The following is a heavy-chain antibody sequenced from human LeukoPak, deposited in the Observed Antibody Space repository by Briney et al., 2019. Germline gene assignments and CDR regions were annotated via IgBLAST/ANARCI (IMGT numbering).Heavy chain of an antibody. CDR2: IGSSSTI. D-gene: IGHD2-15*01. Sequence: GGSLRLACAASGFTFSSYSMNWVRQAPGKGLEWVSYIGSSSTIYYADSVKGRFTISRDNAKNSLYLQMDSLRDEDTAVYYCARSSGALDYWGQGTLVTVSS. J-gene: IGHJ4*02. V-gene: IGHV3-48*02. CDR3: ARSSGALDY. CDR1: GFTFSSYS.